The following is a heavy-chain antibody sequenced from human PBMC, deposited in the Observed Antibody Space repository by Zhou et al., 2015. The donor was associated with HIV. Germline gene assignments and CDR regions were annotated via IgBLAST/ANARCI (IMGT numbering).Heavy chain of an antibody. Sequence: QVQLLQSGAELKKPGSSVKVSCTASGGTFSSYSISWVRQAPGQGLEWLGGIVPIFGTANYAQKFQGRVTITADESTSTAYMELSSLRSEDTAVYYCARSRSWHDAFDIWGQGTMVTVSS. D-gene: IGHD6-13*01. CDR1: GGTFSSYS. J-gene: IGHJ3*02. CDR2: IVPIFGTA. CDR3: ARSRSWHDAFDI. V-gene: IGHV1-69*01.